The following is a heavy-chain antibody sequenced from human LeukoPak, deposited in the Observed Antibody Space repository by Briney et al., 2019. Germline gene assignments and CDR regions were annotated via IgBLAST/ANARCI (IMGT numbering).Heavy chain of an antibody. CDR1: GGSFIGYY. CDR2: INHSGST. J-gene: IGHJ4*02. Sequence: PSETLSVTCAVYGGSFIGYYWRWIRQPPGKGLEWIGEINHSGSTNYNPSLKSRVTISADTSKNQFSLKLSSVTAADTAVYYCARRLAAAGAFDYWGQGTLVTVSS. D-gene: IGHD6-13*01. CDR3: ARRLAAAGAFDY. V-gene: IGHV4-34*01.